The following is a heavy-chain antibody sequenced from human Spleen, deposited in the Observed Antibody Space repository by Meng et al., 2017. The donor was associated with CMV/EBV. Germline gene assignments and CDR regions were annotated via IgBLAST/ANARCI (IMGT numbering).Heavy chain of an antibody. J-gene: IGHJ6*02. D-gene: IGHD6-19*01. CDR2: ISSSSTYI. CDR1: GFTFRSYS. Sequence: GSLRLSCAASGFTFRSYSINWVRQAPGWGLEWVSSISSSSTYIYYADSVKGRFTISRDNAKNSLFLEMNSLRAEDTAVYYCARFVRGGAVAGAGRYYYGMDVWGQGTTVTVSS. CDR3: ARFVRGGAVAGAGRYYYGMDV. V-gene: IGHV3-21*01.